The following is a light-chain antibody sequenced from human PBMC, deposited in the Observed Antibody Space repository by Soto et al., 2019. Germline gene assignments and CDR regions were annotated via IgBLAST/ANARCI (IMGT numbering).Light chain of an antibody. CDR1: QSVSSN. CDR2: GAS. CDR3: QQYNNWPPT. V-gene: IGKV3-15*01. Sequence: EIVMTQSPATLSVSPGERATLSCRASQSVSSNLAWSRQNPGQAPRLIIYGASTRAPGSPARFSGSGSGKEFTLTISGLQSEDFAVYYCQQYNNWPPTFGQGTKVEIK. J-gene: IGKJ1*01.